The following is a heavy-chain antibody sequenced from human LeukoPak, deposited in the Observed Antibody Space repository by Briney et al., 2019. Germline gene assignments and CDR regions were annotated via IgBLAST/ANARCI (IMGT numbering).Heavy chain of an antibody. CDR2: IYYSGST. V-gene: IGHV4-39*01. CDR1: GGSISSSSYY. CDR3: ARHAGIAAAGTTPTGGWFDP. Sequence: SETLSLTCTVCGGSISSSSYYWGWIRQPPGKGLERIGSIYYSGSTYYNPSLKSRVTISVDTSKNQFSLKLSSVTAADTAVYYCARHAGIAAAGTTPTGGWFDPWGQGTLVTVSS. D-gene: IGHD6-13*01. J-gene: IGHJ5*02.